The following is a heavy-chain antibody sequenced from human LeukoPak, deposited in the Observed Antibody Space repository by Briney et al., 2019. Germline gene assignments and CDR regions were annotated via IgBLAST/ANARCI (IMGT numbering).Heavy chain of an antibody. J-gene: IGHJ4*02. D-gene: IGHD6-19*01. CDR3: ARDEITVAGTGFDY. Sequence: ASVKVSCTASGYTFTGYYMHWVRQAPGQGLEWMGWINPDSGGTNYAQKFQGRVTLTRDTSISTAYMELSRLRSDDTAVYYCARDEITVAGTGFDYWGQGTLVAVSS. V-gene: IGHV1-2*02. CDR1: GYTFTGYY. CDR2: INPDSGGT.